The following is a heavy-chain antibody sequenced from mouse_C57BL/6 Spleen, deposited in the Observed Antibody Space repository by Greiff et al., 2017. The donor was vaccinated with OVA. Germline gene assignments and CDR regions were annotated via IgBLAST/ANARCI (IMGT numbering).Heavy chain of an antibody. J-gene: IGHJ3*01. CDR1: GYTFTSYW. CDR2: IHPSDSDT. D-gene: IGHD1-1*01. V-gene: IGHV1-74*01. CDR3: AIFHYYGSSYEWFAY. Sequence: QVQLKQPGAELVKPGASVKVSCKASGYTFTSYWMHWVKQRPGQGLEWIGRIHPSDSDTNYNQKFKGKATLTVDKSSSTAYMQLSSLTSEDSAVYYWAIFHYYGSSYEWFAYWGQGTLVTVSA.